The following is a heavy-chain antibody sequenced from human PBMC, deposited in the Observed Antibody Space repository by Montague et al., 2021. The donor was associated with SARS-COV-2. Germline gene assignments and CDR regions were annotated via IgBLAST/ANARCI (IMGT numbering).Heavy chain of an antibody. CDR3: ARGRGLIHNALGLDD. CDR1: GGSFSGYY. CDR2: INHSGST. Sequence: SETLSLTCVVSGGSFSGYYWVWIRQPPGKGLEWIGEINHSGSTNYNPSLQGRLSISVDTSKEQFTLSLNSVTAADTAVYYCARGRGLIHNALGLDDWGQGTTVTVSS. V-gene: IGHV4-34*01. D-gene: IGHD3-22*01. J-gene: IGHJ6*02.